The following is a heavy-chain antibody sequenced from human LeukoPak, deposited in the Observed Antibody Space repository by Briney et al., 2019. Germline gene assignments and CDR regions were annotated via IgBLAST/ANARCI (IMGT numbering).Heavy chain of an antibody. CDR1: GYSFNTYW. CDR3: ARRDARHDAFDV. V-gene: IGHV5-51*01. CDR2: IYPGDSDT. Sequence: GESLKISCKGSGYSFNTYWIGWVRQMPGKGLEWMGIIYPGDSDTRYRPSFQGQVTISADKSISTAYLQWGSLKASDTAMYYCARRDARHDAFDVWGQGTMVTVAS. J-gene: IGHJ3*01.